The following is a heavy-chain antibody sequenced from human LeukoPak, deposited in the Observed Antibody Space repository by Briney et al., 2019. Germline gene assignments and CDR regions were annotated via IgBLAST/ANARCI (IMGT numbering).Heavy chain of an antibody. V-gene: IGHV3-23*01. CDR1: TFTFASYA. CDR3: ARGESMVRGVIDY. J-gene: IGHJ4*02. CDR2: ISSSGGST. D-gene: IGHD3-10*01. Sequence: PGGSLRLSCEASTFTFASYAMSWVRQAPGKGLEWVSTISSSGGSTYYADSVKGRFTISRDNSKNTLYLQMNSLRAEDTAVYYCARGESMVRGVIDYWGQGTLVTVSS.